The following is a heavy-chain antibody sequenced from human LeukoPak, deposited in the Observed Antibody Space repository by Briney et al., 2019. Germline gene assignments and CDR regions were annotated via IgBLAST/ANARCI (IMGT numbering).Heavy chain of an antibody. CDR3: SRGQDYYYPMDV. Sequence: SQTLSLTCAISGDSVSRYSAAWNWIRQSPSRGLEWLGRAYHKSKWYHDYSVSVKSRMTIIPDTSKNQFSLHLNSVTPEDTAVYFCSRGQDYYYPMDVWGQGTPVTVSS. J-gene: IGHJ6*02. V-gene: IGHV6-1*01. CDR2: AYHKSKWYH. CDR1: GDSVSRYSAA.